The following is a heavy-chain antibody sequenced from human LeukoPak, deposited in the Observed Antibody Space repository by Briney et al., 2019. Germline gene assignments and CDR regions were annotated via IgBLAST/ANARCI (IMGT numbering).Heavy chain of an antibody. CDR3: ARRVAVTARYYFDF. CDR2: VYYNGNT. Sequence: SETLSLTCTVSGGSTSTYYWSWIRQPPGKGLEWIGYVYYNGNTNYNPSLKSRVTISVDTSKNQFSLKLSSVTAADTAVYFCARRVAVTARYYFDFWGQGTLVTVSS. CDR1: GGSTSTYY. J-gene: IGHJ4*02. D-gene: IGHD6-19*01. V-gene: IGHV4-59*08.